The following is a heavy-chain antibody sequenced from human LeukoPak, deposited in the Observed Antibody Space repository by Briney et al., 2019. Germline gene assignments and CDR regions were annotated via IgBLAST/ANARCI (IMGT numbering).Heavy chain of an antibody. CDR1: GGSISNSY. V-gene: IGHV4-59*01. CDR3: ARVPRSLSSTGWSDY. Sequence: SETLSLTCSVSGGSISNSYWTWIRQPPGKGLESIGYIYYSGSTNYNPSLKSRVTISIDTSKNQFPLRLSSVTAADTAVYYCARVPRSLSSTGWSDYWGQGTLVTVSS. CDR2: IYYSGST. D-gene: IGHD6-19*01. J-gene: IGHJ4*02.